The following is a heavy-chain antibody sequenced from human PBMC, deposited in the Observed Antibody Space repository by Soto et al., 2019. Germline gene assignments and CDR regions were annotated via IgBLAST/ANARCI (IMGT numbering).Heavy chain of an antibody. D-gene: IGHD3-22*01. J-gene: IGHJ4*02. Sequence: PGGSLRLSCAASGFTFSSYAMSWVRQTPGKGLEWVSAISGSGGSTYYADSVKGRFTISRDNSKNTLYLQMNSLRAEDTAVYYCAKVGNYFFSSGYLPQGLLYDYSGLGTQLIGSS. CDR2: ISGSGGST. CDR1: GFTFSSYA. V-gene: IGHV3-23*01. CDR3: AKVGNYFFSSGYLPQGLLYDY.